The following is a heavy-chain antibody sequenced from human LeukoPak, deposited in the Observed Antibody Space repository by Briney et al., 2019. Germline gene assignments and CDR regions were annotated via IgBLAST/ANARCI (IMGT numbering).Heavy chain of an antibody. V-gene: IGHV1-8*02. CDR3: ARSMVRGVIYAFDI. Sequence: ASVKVSCKASGYTFTSYGISWVRQATGQGLEWMGWMNPNSGNTGYAQKFQGRVTMTRNTSISTAYMELSSLRSEDTAVYYCARSMVRGVIYAFDIWGQGTMVTVSS. D-gene: IGHD3-10*01. CDR1: GYTFTSYG. CDR2: MNPNSGNT. J-gene: IGHJ3*02.